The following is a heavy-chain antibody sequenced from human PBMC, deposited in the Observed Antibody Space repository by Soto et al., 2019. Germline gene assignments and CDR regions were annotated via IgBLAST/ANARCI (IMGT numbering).Heavy chain of an antibody. V-gene: IGHV4-30-4*01. D-gene: IGHD3-3*01. J-gene: IGHJ5*02. CDR1: GGSISSGDYY. Sequence: SETLSLTCTVSGGSISSGDYYWSWIRQPPGKGLEWIGYIYYSGSTYYNPSLKSRVTISVDTSKNQFSLKLSSVTAAATAVYYCARGVTYYDFWSGYKSVCWFDPWGQGTLVTVSS. CDR3: ARGVTYYDFWSGYKSVCWFDP. CDR2: IYYSGST.